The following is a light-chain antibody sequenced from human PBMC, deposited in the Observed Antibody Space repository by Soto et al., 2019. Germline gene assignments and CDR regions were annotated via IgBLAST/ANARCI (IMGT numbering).Light chain of an antibody. J-gene: IGKJ4*01. CDR2: DVS. CDR3: QQYHSTPLT. Sequence: EIVMTQSPATLSVSPGERATLSCRASQSVSNNLAWYQHKPGQAPRLLIYDVSTRATGIPARFSGSGSGTDFTLTISSLQAEDVAVYYCQQYHSTPLTFGGGTKVEIK. V-gene: IGKV3-15*01. CDR1: QSVSNN.